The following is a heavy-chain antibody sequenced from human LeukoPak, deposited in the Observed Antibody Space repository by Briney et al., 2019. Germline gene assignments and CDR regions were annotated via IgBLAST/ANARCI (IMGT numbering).Heavy chain of an antibody. V-gene: IGHV1-46*01. D-gene: IGHD3-3*01. CDR1: GYTFTGYY. J-gene: IGHJ4*02. Sequence: ASVKVSCKASGYTFTGYYMHWVRQAPGQGLEWMGIINPSGGSTSYAQKFQGRVTMTRDTSTSTVYMELSSLRAEDTAVYYCAREVYDFWSGRTQNLDYWGQGTLVTVSS. CDR3: AREVYDFWSGRTQNLDY. CDR2: INPSGGST.